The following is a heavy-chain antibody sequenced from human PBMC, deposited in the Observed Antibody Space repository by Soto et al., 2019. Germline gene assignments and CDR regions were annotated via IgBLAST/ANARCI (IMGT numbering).Heavy chain of an antibody. CDR2: INPDGSAT. Sequence: WGSLRLSCAASVFTFSIYSMHWVRQAPGKGLVLVSRINPDGSATNYADSVKGRFTISRDNAKNTLYWQMNSLRAEDTAVFYCGRGGSDSPMAPGYWGQGTLVTVS. CDR1: VFTFSIYS. V-gene: IGHV3-74*01. D-gene: IGHD5-18*01. CDR3: GRGGSDSPMAPGY. J-gene: IGHJ4*02.